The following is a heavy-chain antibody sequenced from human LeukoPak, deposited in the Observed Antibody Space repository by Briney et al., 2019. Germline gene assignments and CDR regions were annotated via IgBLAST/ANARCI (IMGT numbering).Heavy chain of an antibody. D-gene: IGHD6-13*01. Sequence: ASVKVSCKASGYTFTSYGISWVRQAPGQGLEWMGIINPSGGSTSYAQKFQGRVTMTRDMSTSTVYMELSSLRSEDTAVYYCARANSSSLFDYWGQGTLVTVSS. V-gene: IGHV1-46*01. CDR3: ARANSSSLFDY. CDR2: INPSGGST. J-gene: IGHJ4*02. CDR1: GYTFTSYG.